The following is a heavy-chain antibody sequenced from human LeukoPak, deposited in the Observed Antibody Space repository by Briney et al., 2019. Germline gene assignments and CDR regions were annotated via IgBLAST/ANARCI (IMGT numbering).Heavy chain of an antibody. D-gene: IGHD6-19*01. CDR3: ARGLSSGADRGLDY. Sequence: SETLSLTCTVSGGSISSYYWSWIRQPAGKGLEWIGRIYTSGSTNYHPSLKSRVTMSVDTSKNQFSLKLSSVTAADTAVYYCARGLSSGADRGLDYWGQGTLVTVSS. CDR1: GGSISSYY. CDR2: IYTSGST. V-gene: IGHV4-4*07. J-gene: IGHJ4*02.